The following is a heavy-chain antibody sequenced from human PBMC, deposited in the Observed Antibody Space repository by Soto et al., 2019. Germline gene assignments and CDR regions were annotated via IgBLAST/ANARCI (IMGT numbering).Heavy chain of an antibody. V-gene: IGHV1-18*04. CDR2: ISAYNGNT. J-gene: IGHJ4*02. Sequence: ASVKVSCKASGYTFTSYCISWVRQAPGQGLEWMGWISAYNGNTNYAQKLQGRVTMTTDTSTSTAYMELRSLRSDDTAVYYCARDYLGNSDFDYWGQGTLVTVSS. D-gene: IGHD1-26*01. CDR3: ARDYLGNSDFDY. CDR1: GYTFTSYC.